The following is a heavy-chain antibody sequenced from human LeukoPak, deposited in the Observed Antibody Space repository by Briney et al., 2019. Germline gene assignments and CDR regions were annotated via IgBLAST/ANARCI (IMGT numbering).Heavy chain of an antibody. CDR1: GFTFSTYW. V-gene: IGHV3-30*18. J-gene: IGHJ6*02. Sequence: AGGSLRLSCAASGFTFSTYWMSWVRQAPGKGLEWVAVISYDGSNKYYADSVKGRFTISRDNSKNTLYLQMNSLRAEDTAVYYCAKSWVVPAAAPSLGMDVWGQGTTVTVSS. CDR2: ISYDGSNK. CDR3: AKSWVVPAAAPSLGMDV. D-gene: IGHD2-2*01.